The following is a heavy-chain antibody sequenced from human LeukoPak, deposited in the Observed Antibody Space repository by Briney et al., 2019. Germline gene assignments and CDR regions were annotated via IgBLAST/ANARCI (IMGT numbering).Heavy chain of an antibody. CDR2: IYYSGST. J-gene: IGHJ4*02. D-gene: IGHD6-13*01. CDR3: ARDRGIAAAVDY. V-gene: IGHV4-59*01. Sequence: PSETLSLTCTVSGGSISSYYWSWIRQPPGKGLEWIGYIYYSGSTNYNPSLKSRVTISVDTSKNQFSLKLSSVTAADTAVYYCARDRGIAAAVDYWGQGTPVTVSS. CDR1: GGSISSYY.